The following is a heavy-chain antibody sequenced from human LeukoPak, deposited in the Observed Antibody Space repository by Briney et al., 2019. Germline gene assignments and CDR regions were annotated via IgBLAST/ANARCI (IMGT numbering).Heavy chain of an antibody. V-gene: IGHV3-30*19. J-gene: IGHJ4*02. CDR1: GFTFSSYG. D-gene: IGHD4-11*01. CDR2: ISYDGSNK. CDR3: AGSPDYSIEYYFDY. Sequence: PGGSLRLSCAASGFTFSSYGMHWVRQAPGKGLEWVAVISYDGSNKYYADSVKGRFTISRDNSKNTLYLQMNSLRAEDTAVYYCAGSPDYSIEYYFDYWGQGTPVTVSS.